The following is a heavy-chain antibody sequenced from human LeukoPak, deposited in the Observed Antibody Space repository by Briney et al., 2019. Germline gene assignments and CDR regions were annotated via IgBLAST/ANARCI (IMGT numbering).Heavy chain of an antibody. CDR1: GGTFGSCA. J-gene: IGHJ6*03. CDR3: ARARFLVLPGNRPYLYYIDV. V-gene: IGHV1-69*13. CDR2: IVPVFGTS. D-gene: IGHD1-14*01. Sequence: ASLRVACKASGGTFGSCAFHWVRQAPGQGLEWMGRIVPVFGTSNYPQEFPGRVTSPADASTGTVFIDLISLRSADTAVYYCARARFLVLPGNRPYLYYIDVWGSGTTVTVSS.